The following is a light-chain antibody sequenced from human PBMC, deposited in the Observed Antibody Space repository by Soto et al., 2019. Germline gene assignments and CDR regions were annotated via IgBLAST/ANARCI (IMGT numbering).Light chain of an antibody. V-gene: IGLV2-23*01. CDR3: CSYAGSTTFYV. J-gene: IGLJ1*01. CDR1: SSDVGSYDL. CDR2: EGS. Sequence: QSVLTQPPSASGSPGQSITISCTGTSSDVGSYDLVSWYQQHPGKAPKLMIYEGSKRPLGVSNRFSGSKSGNTASLTISGLQAEDEADYYCCSYAGSTTFYVFGTGTKVTVL.